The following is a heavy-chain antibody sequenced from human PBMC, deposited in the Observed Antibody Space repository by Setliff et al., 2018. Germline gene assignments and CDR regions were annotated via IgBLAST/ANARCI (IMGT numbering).Heavy chain of an antibody. CDR3: ARAHSSTPSVHDY. Sequence: GGSLRLSCAASGFTFVNYWMHWVRQAPGKGLVWVSRVNSDGSSTIYADSVKGRFTISRDNAENTLYLQMNSLRAEDTALYYCARAHSSTPSVHDYWGQGTRVTVSS. J-gene: IGHJ4*02. V-gene: IGHV3-74*01. D-gene: IGHD2-2*01. CDR2: VNSDGSST. CDR1: GFTFVNYW.